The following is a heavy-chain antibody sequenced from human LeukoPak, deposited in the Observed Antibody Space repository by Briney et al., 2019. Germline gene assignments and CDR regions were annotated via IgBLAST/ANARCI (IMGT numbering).Heavy chain of an antibody. J-gene: IGHJ5*02. CDR1: GFTFSSYG. D-gene: IGHD6-19*01. CDR2: ISGSGGST. CDR3: ARDQSSVAGTTYNWFDP. Sequence: GGSLRLSCAASGFTFSSYGMSWVRQAPGKGLEWVSAISGSGGSTYYADSVKGRFTISRDNAKNSLYLQMNSLRAEDTAVYYCARDQSSVAGTTYNWFDPWGQGTLVTVSS. V-gene: IGHV3-23*01.